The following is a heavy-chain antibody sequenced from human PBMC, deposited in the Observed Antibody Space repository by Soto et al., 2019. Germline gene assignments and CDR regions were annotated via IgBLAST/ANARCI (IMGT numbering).Heavy chain of an antibody. CDR1: GFTFSTYA. V-gene: IGHV3-23*01. J-gene: IGHJ4*02. D-gene: IGHD2-21*01. CDR3: AKDGSQFPVQGSIDK. CDR2: ISASGDRT. Sequence: GGSLILSCAASGFTFSTYAMGWVRHAPGKGLEWVSVISASGDRTYFADSVKGRFTISRDNSKNTLYLQMNNLRAEDTAIYYCAKDGSQFPVQGSIDKRGQGTLVTVSS.